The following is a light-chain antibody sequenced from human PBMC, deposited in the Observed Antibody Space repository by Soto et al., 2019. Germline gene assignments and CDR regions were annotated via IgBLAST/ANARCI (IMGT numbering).Light chain of an antibody. Sequence: EIVLTQFPGTLSLSPGERVTLSCRASQSVSSTYLAWYQQKPGQAPRLLIYGASSRATGIPDRFSGSGSGTDFTLTINRLEPEDFAVYYCQQYSRSPLTFGGGTKVEIK. V-gene: IGKV3-20*01. CDR2: GAS. J-gene: IGKJ4*01. CDR3: QQYSRSPLT. CDR1: QSVSSTY.